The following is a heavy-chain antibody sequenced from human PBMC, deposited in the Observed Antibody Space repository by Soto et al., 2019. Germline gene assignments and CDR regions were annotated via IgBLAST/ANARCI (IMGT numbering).Heavy chain of an antibody. V-gene: IGHV4-59*01. CDR3: ASMIGDPVLSFDS. CDR1: GGSISSYY. CDR2: IFYSGST. J-gene: IGHJ5*01. D-gene: IGHD3-10*02. Sequence: QVQLQESGPGLVKPSETLSLTCTVSGGSISSYYWSWIRQPPGKGLEWIGFIFYSGSTSYNPSLRGRVTISIATPEYQFSLQLNSVTAADTAVYYCASMIGDPVLSFDSWGQGTLVAVSS.